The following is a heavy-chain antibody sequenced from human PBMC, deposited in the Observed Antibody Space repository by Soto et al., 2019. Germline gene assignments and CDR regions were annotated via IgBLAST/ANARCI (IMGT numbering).Heavy chain of an antibody. D-gene: IGHD1-7*01. J-gene: IGHJ4*02. CDR3: AKVNWNSDVHY. CDR2: ISGSSGGT. V-gene: IGHV3-23*01. CDR1: GFTFSIYA. Sequence: GGSLRLSCAASGFTFSIYAMSWVRQAPGKGLEWVSAISGSSGGTFYADSVKGRFTISRDNSKNTLYLQMNSLRAEDTAVYYCAKVNWNSDVHYWGQGTLVTVSS.